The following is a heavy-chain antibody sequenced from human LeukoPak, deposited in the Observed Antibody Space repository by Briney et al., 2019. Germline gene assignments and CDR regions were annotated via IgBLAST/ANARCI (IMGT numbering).Heavy chain of an antibody. CDR1: GGSISSGSYY. CDR3: ARAERFLESPMDV. CDR2: IYTSGST. V-gene: IGHV4-61*02. Sequence: SQTLSLTCTVSGGSISSGSYYWSWIRQPAGKGLEWIGRIYTSGSTNYNPSLKSRVTISVDTSKNQFSLKLSSVTAADTAVYYCARAERFLESPMDVWGKGTTVTVSS. D-gene: IGHD3-3*01. J-gene: IGHJ6*03.